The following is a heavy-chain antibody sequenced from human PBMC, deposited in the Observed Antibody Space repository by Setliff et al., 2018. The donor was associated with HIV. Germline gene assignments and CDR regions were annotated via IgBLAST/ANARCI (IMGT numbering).Heavy chain of an antibody. CDR1: GYTFTGYY. CDR3: ARGRIHDSSDYIGNWFDP. J-gene: IGHJ5*02. Sequence: ASVKVSCKASGYTFTGYYIHWVRQAPGEGLEWMGCNNVNSGDTNYAQKFQGRVIVTRDTSSSTAYMELRSLRPDDTAVYFCARGRIHDSSDYIGNWFDPWGQGTLVTVS. V-gene: IGHV1-2*02. D-gene: IGHD3-22*01. CDR2: NNVNSGDT.